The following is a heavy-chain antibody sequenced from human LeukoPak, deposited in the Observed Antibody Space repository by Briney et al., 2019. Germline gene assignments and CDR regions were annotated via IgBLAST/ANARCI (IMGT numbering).Heavy chain of an antibody. D-gene: IGHD3-16*01. CDR3: AKDRSKGSYGDDFDF. J-gene: IGHJ4*02. CDR2: ISGSGGST. Sequence: GGSLRLSCAASGFTFSSYAMSWVRQAPGKGLEWVSAISGSGGSTYYADSVKGRFTISRDNSRNTLYLQMNSLRAEDTAVYYCAKDRSKGSYGDDFDFWGQGTLVTVSP. V-gene: IGHV3-23*01. CDR1: GFTFSSYA.